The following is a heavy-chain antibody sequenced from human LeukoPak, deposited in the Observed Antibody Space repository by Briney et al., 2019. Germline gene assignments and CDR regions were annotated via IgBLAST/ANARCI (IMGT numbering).Heavy chain of an antibody. Sequence: GGTLRLSCAASGFTFSSYGMSWVRQAPGKGLEWVSAISGSGGSTYYADSVKGRFTISRDNAKNSLYLQMNSLRAEDTAVYYCARVYDYVWGSSLYYMDVWGKGTTVTISS. CDR1: GFTFSSYG. CDR3: ARVYDYVWGSSLYYMDV. CDR2: ISGSGGST. V-gene: IGHV3-23*01. D-gene: IGHD3-16*01. J-gene: IGHJ6*03.